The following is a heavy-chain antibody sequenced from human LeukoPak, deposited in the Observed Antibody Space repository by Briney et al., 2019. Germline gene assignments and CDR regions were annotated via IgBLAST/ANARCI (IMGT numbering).Heavy chain of an antibody. D-gene: IGHD6-13*01. V-gene: IGHV4-59*12. CDR2: IYYSGST. CDR3: ARPGGDSSSLWVY. J-gene: IGHJ4*02. Sequence: SETLSLTCTVSGGSISSYYWSWIRQPPGKGLEWIGSIYYSGSTYYNPSLKSRVTISVDTSKNQFSLKLSSVTAADTAVYYCARPGGDSSSLWVYWGQGTLVTVSS. CDR1: GGSISSYY.